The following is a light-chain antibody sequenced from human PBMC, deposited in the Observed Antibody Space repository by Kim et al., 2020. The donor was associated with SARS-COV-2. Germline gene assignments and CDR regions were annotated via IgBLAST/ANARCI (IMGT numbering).Light chain of an antibody. V-gene: IGKV3D-15*01. Sequence: EVVMTQSPATLSVSPGERATLSCRASQSDSTDLAWYQQKSGQAPRLLIYGASTRATGIPGRFSGSGSGTEFTLTISGLQSEDLAVYYCQQYKNWSPITFGQGTRLEIK. CDR3: QQYKNWSPIT. CDR2: GAS. J-gene: IGKJ5*01. CDR1: QSDSTD.